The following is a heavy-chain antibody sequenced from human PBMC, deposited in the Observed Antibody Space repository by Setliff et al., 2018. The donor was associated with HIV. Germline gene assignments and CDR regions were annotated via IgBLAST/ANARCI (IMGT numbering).Heavy chain of an antibody. J-gene: IGHJ3*02. D-gene: IGHD3-9*01. CDR2: IYTSGST. V-gene: IGHV4-61*09. Sequence: PSETLSLTCTVSGGSVSSGRFYWSWIRQPAGKGLEWIGQIYTSGSTNYNPSLRSRVTISVDTSKNQFSLKLNSVTAADTAVYYCARRESYYDILKGRALDGFDIWGQGTMVTVSS. CDR3: ARRESYYDILKGRALDGFDI. CDR1: GGSVSSGRFY.